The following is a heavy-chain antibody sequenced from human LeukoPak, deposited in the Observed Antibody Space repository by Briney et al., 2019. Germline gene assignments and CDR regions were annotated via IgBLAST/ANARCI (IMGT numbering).Heavy chain of an antibody. J-gene: IGHJ3*02. D-gene: IGHD3-22*01. Sequence: SVKVSCKASGGTFSSYAISWARQAPGQGLEWMGGIIPIFGTANYAQKFQGRVTITTDESTSTAYMELSSLRSEDTAVYYCARDLRYYDSWGAFDIWGQGTMVTVSS. V-gene: IGHV1-69*05. CDR3: ARDLRYYDSWGAFDI. CDR2: IIPIFGTA. CDR1: GGTFSSYA.